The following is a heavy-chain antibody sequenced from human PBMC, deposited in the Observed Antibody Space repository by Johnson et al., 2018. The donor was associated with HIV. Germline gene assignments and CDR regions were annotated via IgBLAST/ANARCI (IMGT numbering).Heavy chain of an antibody. CDR3: ARERDDSSGYYSPYGADAFDI. Sequence: VQLVESGGGLVQPGGSLRLSCAASGFTVSSNYMSWVRQAPGKGLEWVSVIYSGGSTYYADSVKGRFTISRDNSKNTLYLQMNSLRAEDTAVYYCARERDDSSGYYSPYGADAFDIWGQGTMVTVSS. CDR2: IYSGGST. J-gene: IGHJ3*02. D-gene: IGHD3-22*01. V-gene: IGHV3-53*01. CDR1: GFTVSSNY.